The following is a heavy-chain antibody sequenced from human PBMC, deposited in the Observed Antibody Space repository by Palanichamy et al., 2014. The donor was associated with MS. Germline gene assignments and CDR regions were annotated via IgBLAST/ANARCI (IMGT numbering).Heavy chain of an antibody. D-gene: IGHD3-10*01. CDR3: ARSGDGNWFET. CDR2: ISGNNGIT. CDR1: GYTFTSFG. J-gene: IGHJ5*02. V-gene: IGHV1-18*01. Sequence: QVQLVQSGAEVKRPGASVRVSCKAAGYTFTSFGIAWVRQAPGQGLEWMGWISGNNGITNYAQKDQGRVTMTTDTSTTTANMELRSLRSDDTAVYYCARSGDGNWFETWGQGTLVTVSS.